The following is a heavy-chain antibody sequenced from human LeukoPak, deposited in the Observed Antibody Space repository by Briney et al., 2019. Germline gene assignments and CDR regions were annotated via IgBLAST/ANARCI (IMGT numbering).Heavy chain of an antibody. Sequence: SVKVSCKASGGTFSSYAISWVRQAPGQGLEWMGGITPIFGTANYAQKFQGRVTITADKSTSTAYMELSSLRSEDTAVYYCAGTREYCSSTSCYEWWFDPWGQGTLVTVSS. V-gene: IGHV1-69*06. CDR3: AGTREYCSSTSCYEWWFDP. CDR2: ITPIFGTA. CDR1: GGTFSSYA. D-gene: IGHD2-2*01. J-gene: IGHJ5*02.